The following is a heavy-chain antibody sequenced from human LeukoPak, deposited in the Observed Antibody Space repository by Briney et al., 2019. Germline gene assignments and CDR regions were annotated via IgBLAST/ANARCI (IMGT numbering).Heavy chain of an antibody. Sequence: ASVKVSCKASGYTFISYGISWVRQAPGQGLEWMGWISVYNGDTNYAQKLQGRVTMTTDTSTSTAYMELRSLRSDDTAVYYCARDEGSGSYYYYYYMDVWGKGTTVTISS. V-gene: IGHV1-18*01. CDR2: ISVYNGDT. D-gene: IGHD3-10*01. J-gene: IGHJ6*03. CDR3: ARDEGSGSYYYYYYMDV. CDR1: GYTFISYG.